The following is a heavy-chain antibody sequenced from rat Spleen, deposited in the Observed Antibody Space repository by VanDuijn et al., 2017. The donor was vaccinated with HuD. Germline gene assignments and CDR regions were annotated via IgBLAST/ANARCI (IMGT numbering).Heavy chain of an antibody. CDR2: ISHDGGST. J-gene: IGHJ4*01. V-gene: IGHV5-29*01. Sequence: EVQLVESEGGLVQPGRSQKLTCAASGFTFNHYCMTWIRQAPAKGLEWVATISHDGGSTYYRDSVKDRFTISRDNAKSTLYLHMDSLRSEDTATYYCARWIPGHNSPSFVMDTWGQGASVTVSS. CDR3: ARWIPGHNSPSFVMDT. CDR1: GFTFNHYC. D-gene: IGHD1-4*01.